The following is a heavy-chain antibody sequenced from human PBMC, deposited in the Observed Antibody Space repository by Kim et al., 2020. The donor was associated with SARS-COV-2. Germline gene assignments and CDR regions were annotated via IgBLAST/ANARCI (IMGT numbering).Heavy chain of an antibody. V-gene: IGHV3-23*01. Sequence: GGSLRLSCAASGFTFSSYAISWVRQSPGKGLEWVSAISGSGGSTYYSYSVKGRFTISRDNSKNTRYLQMNRLRAEDTAVYYCANERGGGSLPYYGMDVWGQGTTVTVSS. D-gene: IGHD2-15*01. CDR3: ANERGGGSLPYYGMDV. CDR2: ISGSGGST. J-gene: IGHJ6*02. CDR1: GFTFSSYA.